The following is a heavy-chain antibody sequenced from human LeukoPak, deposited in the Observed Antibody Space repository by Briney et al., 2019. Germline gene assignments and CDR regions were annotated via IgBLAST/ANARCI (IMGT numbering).Heavy chain of an antibody. D-gene: IGHD5-12*01. Sequence: PSETLSLTCTVSGGSISSYYWSWIRQPPGKGLEWIGFIYYSGSTNYNPSLKSRVIISLDTSKNQFSLKLSSVTAADTAVYYCARGRGYSGYFGYYYMDVWGKGTTVTISS. CDR1: GGSISSYY. V-gene: IGHV4-59*01. J-gene: IGHJ6*03. CDR2: IYYSGST. CDR3: ARGRGYSGYFGYYYMDV.